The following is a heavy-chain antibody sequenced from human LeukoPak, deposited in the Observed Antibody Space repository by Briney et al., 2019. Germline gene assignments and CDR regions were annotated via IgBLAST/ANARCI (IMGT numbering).Heavy chain of an antibody. Sequence: GGSLRLSCAASGFTFSTYAMSWVRQPPGKGLEWVSAISGSGGSTYSADSVKVRLTISRYNSKNSLYLQMNSRRAEDTSIYFCAKALEQETVIALDTWGQGTLVTVSS. V-gene: IGHV3-23*01. D-gene: IGHD6-13*01. CDR1: GFTFSTYA. J-gene: IGHJ5*02. CDR3: AKALEQETVIALDT. CDR2: ISGSGGST.